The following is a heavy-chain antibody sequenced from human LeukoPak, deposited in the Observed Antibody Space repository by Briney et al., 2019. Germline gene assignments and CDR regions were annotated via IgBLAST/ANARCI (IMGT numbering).Heavy chain of an antibody. V-gene: IGHV4-30-4*02. D-gene: IGHD1-26*01. CDR2: IYYSGST. Sequence: SETLSLTCTVSGGSISSGDYYWSWIRQPPGKGLEWIGYIYYSGSTYYNPSLKSRVTISVDTSKNQFSLKLSSVTAADTAVYYCARDPRGSTSYNWFDPWGQGTLVTVSS. CDR3: ARDPRGSTSYNWFDP. CDR1: GGSISSGDYY. J-gene: IGHJ5*02.